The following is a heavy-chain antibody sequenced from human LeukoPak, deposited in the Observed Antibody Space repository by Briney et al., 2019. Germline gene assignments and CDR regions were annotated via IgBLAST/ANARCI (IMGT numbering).Heavy chain of an antibody. V-gene: IGHV1-69*13. CDR3: AREDSSSYYFDY. Sequence: SVKVSCKASGGTFSSYAISWVRQAPGQGLEWMGGIIPIFGTANYAQKFQGRVTITADESTSTAYMELSSLRSEDTAVYYCAREDSSSYYFDYWGQGTLVTVSS. CDR1: GGTFSSYA. CDR2: IIPIFGTA. J-gene: IGHJ4*02. D-gene: IGHD6-6*01.